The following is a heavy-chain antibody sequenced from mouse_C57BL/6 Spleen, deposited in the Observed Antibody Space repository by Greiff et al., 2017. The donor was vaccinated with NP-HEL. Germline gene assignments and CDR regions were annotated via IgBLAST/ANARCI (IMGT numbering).Heavy chain of an antibody. V-gene: IGHV1-26*01. CDR2: INPNNGGT. CDR1: GYTFTDYY. Sequence: EVQLQQSGPELVKPGASVEISCKASGYTFTDYYMNWVKQSHGKSLEWIGDINPNNGGTSYNQKFKGKATLPVDKSSSTAYMERRSLTSEDSAVYYWAREDSNYGYWGQGTTLTVSS. CDR3: AREDSNYGY. J-gene: IGHJ2*01. D-gene: IGHD2-5*01.